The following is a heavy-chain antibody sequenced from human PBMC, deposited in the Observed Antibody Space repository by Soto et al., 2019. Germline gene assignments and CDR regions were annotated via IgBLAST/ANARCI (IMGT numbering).Heavy chain of an antibody. D-gene: IGHD5-18*01. CDR3: AGVLYSYGPYYFDY. CDR2: IYYSGST. CDR1: GGCISSYY. Sequence: QVQLQESGPGLVKPSETLSLTCTVSGGCISSYYWSWIRQPPGKGLEWIGYIYYSGSTNYNPSLRSRVTMSVDTSKNQFSLKLRSVTAADTAVYYCAGVLYSYGPYYFDYWGQGTLVTVSS. J-gene: IGHJ4*02. V-gene: IGHV4-59*01.